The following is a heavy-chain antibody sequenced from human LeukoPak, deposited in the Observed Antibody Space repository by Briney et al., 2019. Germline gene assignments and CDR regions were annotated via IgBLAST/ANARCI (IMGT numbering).Heavy chain of an antibody. Sequence: ASVKVSCKASGYTFTSYDIDWARQATGQGLEWMGWMNPNSGNTGYAQKFQGRVTMTRNTSISTAYMELSSLRSEDTAVYYCARGLYREDSYGNQVYSYYGMDVWGQGTTVTVSS. CDR1: GYTFTSYD. CDR3: ARGLYREDSYGNQVYSYYGMDV. J-gene: IGHJ6*02. CDR2: MNPNSGNT. V-gene: IGHV1-8*01. D-gene: IGHD5-18*01.